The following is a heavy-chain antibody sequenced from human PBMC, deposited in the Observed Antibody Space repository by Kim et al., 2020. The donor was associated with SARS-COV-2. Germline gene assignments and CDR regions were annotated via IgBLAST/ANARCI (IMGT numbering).Heavy chain of an antibody. D-gene: IGHD4-17*01. CDR1: GGSFSGYY. CDR3: ARGQTTVGGFYYYGMDV. J-gene: IGHJ6*02. CDR2: INHSGST. V-gene: IGHV4-34*01. Sequence: SETLSLTCAVYGGSFSGYYWSWIRQPPGKGLEWIGEINHSGSTNYNPSLKSRVTISVDTSKNQFSLKLSSVTAADTAVYYCARGQTTVGGFYYYGMDVWGQGTTVTGFS.